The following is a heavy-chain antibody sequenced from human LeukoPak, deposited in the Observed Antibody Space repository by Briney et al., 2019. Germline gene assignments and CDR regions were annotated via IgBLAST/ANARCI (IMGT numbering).Heavy chain of an antibody. V-gene: IGHV3-23*01. CDR3: AKGEVVPAAIYGMDV. J-gene: IGHJ6*02. D-gene: IGHD2-2*02. CDR2: IKGSGDST. Sequence: GGSLRLSCAASGFTFSSNYMSWVRQAPGKGPEWVSLIKGSGDSTYYADSVRGRFTISRDNSKNTLYLQMNSLRGEDTAVYYCAKGEVVPAAIYGMDVWGQGTTVTVS. CDR1: GFTFSSNY.